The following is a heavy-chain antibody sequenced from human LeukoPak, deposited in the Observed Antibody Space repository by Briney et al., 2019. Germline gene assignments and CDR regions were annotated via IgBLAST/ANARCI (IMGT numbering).Heavy chain of an antibody. CDR3: ARDLSYCTITSCSYYYYGMDV. CDR1: GFTFSSYE. V-gene: IGHV3-48*03. Sequence: GGSLRLSYSASGFTFSSYEMNWVRQAPGKWLEWVSFISSSGGTIYYADSVKGRFTISRDNAKNSLYLQMNSLRAEDTAVYYCARDLSYCTITSCSYYYYGMDVWGRGTTVTVSS. D-gene: IGHD2-2*01. CDR2: ISSSGGTI. J-gene: IGHJ6*02.